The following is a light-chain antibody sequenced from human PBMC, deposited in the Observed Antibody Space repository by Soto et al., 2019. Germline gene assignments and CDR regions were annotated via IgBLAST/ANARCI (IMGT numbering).Light chain of an antibody. CDR1: QDISSW. Sequence: DIQMTQSPSSVSASVGDRVTITCRASQDISSWLAWYQQKPGKAPKLLIYAASSLQSGVPSRFSGSGSGTYFTLTISSLQAEDFATYYCQQANSFPPAFGPGTKVDIK. J-gene: IGKJ3*01. CDR3: QQANSFPPA. V-gene: IGKV1-12*01. CDR2: AAS.